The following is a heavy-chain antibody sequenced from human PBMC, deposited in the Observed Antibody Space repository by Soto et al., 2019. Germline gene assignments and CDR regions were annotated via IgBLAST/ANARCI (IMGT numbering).Heavy chain of an antibody. CDR1: GGSISSGGYY. CDR3: ARSRITIFGVVISVFDY. D-gene: IGHD3-3*01. V-gene: IGHV4-31*03. Sequence: PSETLSLTCTVSGGSISSGGYYWSWIRQHPGKGQEWIGYIYYSGSTYYNPSLKSRVTISVDTSKNQFSLKLSSVTAADTVVYYCARSRITIFGVVISVFDYWGQGTLVTVSS. J-gene: IGHJ4*02. CDR2: IYYSGST.